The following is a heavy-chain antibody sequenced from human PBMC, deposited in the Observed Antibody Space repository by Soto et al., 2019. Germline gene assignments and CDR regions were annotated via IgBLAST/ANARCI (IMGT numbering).Heavy chain of an antibody. D-gene: IGHD3-3*01. CDR2: INASGST. CDR1: GESFSGYY. Sequence: QVQLQQRGAGLLKPSETLSLTCVVDGESFSGYYWTWIRQPPGKGLEWIGAINASGSTNHKPSLKSRVSMSIDTSTNQCSLNLRSGTAADTGVYYCAKGGRFPEARYYFLDVWGNGTTVTVSS. J-gene: IGHJ6*03. CDR3: AKGGRFPEARYYFLDV. V-gene: IGHV4-34*01.